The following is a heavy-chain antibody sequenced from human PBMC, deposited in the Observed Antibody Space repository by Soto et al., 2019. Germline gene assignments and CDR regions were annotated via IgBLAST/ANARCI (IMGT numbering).Heavy chain of an antibody. CDR3: AREGLVLVPTTVNSDYYYYAMDV. CDR1: GDPFSTYA. D-gene: IGHD2-2*01. V-gene: IGHV1-69*12. CDR2: IIPRAATS. Sequence: QVQLVQSGAEVKKPGSSVKVSCRPSGDPFSTYAITWMRQAPGQGLEWRGGIIPRAATSNYAQKFQGRGTITADESTITAYMTRSSLRSEDTAVYYCAREGLVLVPTTVNSDYYYYAMDVWGQGTTVTVS. J-gene: IGHJ6*02.